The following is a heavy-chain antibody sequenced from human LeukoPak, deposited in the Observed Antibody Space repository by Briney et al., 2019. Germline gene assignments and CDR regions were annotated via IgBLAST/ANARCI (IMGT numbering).Heavy chain of an antibody. V-gene: IGHV4-39*01. J-gene: IGHJ4*02. CDR3: ARGPPRLGY. CDR1: VGSISSSSYY. CDR2: IYYSGST. Sequence: SETLSLTCTVSVGSISSSSYYWGWIRQPPGEGLEWIGSIYYSGSTYYNPSLKSRVPIPQDTPKNQSSLKLDTVTVSDTAVYYCARGPPRLGYWGQGTLVTVSS.